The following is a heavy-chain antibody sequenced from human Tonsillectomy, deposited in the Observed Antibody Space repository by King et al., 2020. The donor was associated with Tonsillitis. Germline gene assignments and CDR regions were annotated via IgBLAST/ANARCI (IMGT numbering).Heavy chain of an antibody. CDR3: GGSEWELRSLDY. Sequence: VQLVESGGGVVQPGGSLRLSCAASGFTFSSYGMHWVRQAPGKGLEWVAFIRYDGSNKYYADSEKGRFTISRDNSKNTLYLQMNSLRAEDTAVYYCGGSEWELRSLDYWGQGTLVTVSS. CDR1: GFTFSSYG. J-gene: IGHJ4*02. CDR2: IRYDGSNK. D-gene: IGHD1-26*01. V-gene: IGHV3-30*02.